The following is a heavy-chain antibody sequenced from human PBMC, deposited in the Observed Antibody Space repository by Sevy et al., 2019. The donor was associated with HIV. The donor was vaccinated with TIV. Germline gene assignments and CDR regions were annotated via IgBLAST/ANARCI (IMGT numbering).Heavy chain of an antibody. V-gene: IGHV3-30*18. CDR2: VSYDGADK. CDR1: GFIFNNYD. J-gene: IGHJ4*02. CDR3: AKDMVDCSGGTCYSGAVSPFES. Sequence: GGSLRLSCAASGFIFNNYDMYWIRQAPGKGLEWVATVSYDGADKDYADIVKGRFTISRDSSRSMLYLKMTSLRPEDTGVDFCAKDMVDCSGGTCYSGAVSPFESWGQGTLVTVSS. D-gene: IGHD2-15*01.